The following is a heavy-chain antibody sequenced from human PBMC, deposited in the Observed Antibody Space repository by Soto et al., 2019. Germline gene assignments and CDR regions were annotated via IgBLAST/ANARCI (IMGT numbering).Heavy chain of an antibody. V-gene: IGHV1-2*04. Sequence: GASVKVSCKASGYTFTSYYMHWVRQAPGQGLEWMGWINPNSGGTNYAQKFQGWVTMTRDTSISTAYMELSRLRSDDTAVYYCERVRGDSSGYYPFDNWGQGTLVTVSS. CDR1: GYTFTSYY. J-gene: IGHJ4*02. CDR3: ERVRGDSSGYYPFDN. CDR2: INPNSGGT. D-gene: IGHD3-22*01.